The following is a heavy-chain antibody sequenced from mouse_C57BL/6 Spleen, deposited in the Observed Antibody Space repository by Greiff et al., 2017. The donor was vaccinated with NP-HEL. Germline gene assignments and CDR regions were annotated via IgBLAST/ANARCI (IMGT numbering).Heavy chain of an antibody. CDR3: ARLLVKGYYFDY. J-gene: IGHJ2*01. D-gene: IGHD2-1*01. Sequence: VQLQQSGAELMKPGASVKLSCKATGYTFTGYWIEWVKQRPGHGLEWIGEILPGRGSTNYNEKFKGKATFTADTSSNTAYMQLSSLTTEDSAIYYCARLLVKGYYFDYWGQGTTLTVSS. V-gene: IGHV1-9*01. CDR1: GYTFTGYW. CDR2: ILPGRGST.